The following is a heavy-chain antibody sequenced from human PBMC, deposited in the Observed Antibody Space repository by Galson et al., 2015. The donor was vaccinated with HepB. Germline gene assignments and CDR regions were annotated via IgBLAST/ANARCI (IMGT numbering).Heavy chain of an antibody. Sequence: SLRLSCAASGFTFSSYAMHWVRQAPGKGLEWVAVISYDGSNKYYADSVKGRFTISRDNSKNTLYLQMNSLRAEDTAVYYCARDSSSWYHDAFDIWGQGTMVTVSS. V-gene: IGHV3-30*04. CDR1: GFTFSSYA. J-gene: IGHJ3*02. D-gene: IGHD6-13*01. CDR2: ISYDGSNK. CDR3: ARDSSSWYHDAFDI.